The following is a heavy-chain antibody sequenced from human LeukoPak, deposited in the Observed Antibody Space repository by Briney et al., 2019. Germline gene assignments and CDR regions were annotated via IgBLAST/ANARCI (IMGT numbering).Heavy chain of an antibody. D-gene: IGHD2-15*01. Sequence: GESLRLSCAASGFTFSSYSMNWVRQAPGKGLEWFSSISSSSSYISYADSVEGRFTISRDNAKNALYLQTNSLRAEDTAVYYCAKDIHCSSDSCLTGFDFWGQGTLVTVSS. V-gene: IGHV3-21*04. J-gene: IGHJ4*02. CDR2: ISSSSSYI. CDR1: GFTFSSYS. CDR3: AKDIHCSSDSCLTGFDF.